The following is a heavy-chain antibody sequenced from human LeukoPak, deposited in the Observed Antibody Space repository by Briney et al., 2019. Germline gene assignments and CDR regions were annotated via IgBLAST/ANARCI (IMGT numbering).Heavy chain of an antibody. CDR1: GGSISRYY. V-gene: IGHV4-4*07. CDR2: IYTSGST. CDR3: ARGPQDIVVVPAAIHAFDI. D-gene: IGHD2-2*02. J-gene: IGHJ3*02. Sequence: SETLSLTCTVSGGSISRYYWSWIRQPAGKGLEWIGRIYTSGSTNYNPSLKSRVTMSVDTSKNQFSLQLSYVTAADTAVYYCARGPQDIVVVPAAIHAFDIWGQGTMVTDSS.